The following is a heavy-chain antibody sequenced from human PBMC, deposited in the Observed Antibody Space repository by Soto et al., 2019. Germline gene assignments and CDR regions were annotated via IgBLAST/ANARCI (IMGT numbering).Heavy chain of an antibody. J-gene: IGHJ4*02. CDR1: GFTFNDYP. Sequence: GGSLRLSCAASGFTFNDYPMSWVRQAPGKGLEWVSGISGSGDITEYADSVKGRFTISRDNSKKMVYLQVNSLRGEDTAEYYCAKYEYSGSYFDYWGQGTLVTVSS. V-gene: IGHV3-23*01. CDR2: ISGSGDIT. CDR3: AKYEYSGSYFDY. D-gene: IGHD1-26*01.